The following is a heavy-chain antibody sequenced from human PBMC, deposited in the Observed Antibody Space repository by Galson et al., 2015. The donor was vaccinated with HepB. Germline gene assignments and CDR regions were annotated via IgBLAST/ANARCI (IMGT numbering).Heavy chain of an antibody. Sequence: SVKVSCKASGYTFTGYYIHWVRQAPGQGLEWMGRINPNSGGTHYAKRFQGRVTMTRDTSISTAYMELNRLRSDDTAVYYCTRGPEVVDYWGQGTLVTVSS. J-gene: IGHJ4*02. V-gene: IGHV1-2*06. D-gene: IGHD1-14*01. CDR1: GYTFTGYY. CDR2: INPNSGGT. CDR3: TRGPEVVDY.